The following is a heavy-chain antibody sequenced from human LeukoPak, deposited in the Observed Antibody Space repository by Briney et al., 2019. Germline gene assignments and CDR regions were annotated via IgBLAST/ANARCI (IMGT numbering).Heavy chain of an antibody. CDR2: ISWNSGSI. CDR1: GFTFDDYA. J-gene: IGHJ4*02. Sequence: LSGGSLRLSCAASGFTFDDYAMHWVRQAPGKGLEWVSGISWNSGSIGYADSVQGRFTISRDNAKNSLYLQMNSLRAEDMALYYCARGYSYGDFDYWGQGTLVTVSS. D-gene: IGHD5-18*01. CDR3: ARGYSYGDFDY. V-gene: IGHV3-9*03.